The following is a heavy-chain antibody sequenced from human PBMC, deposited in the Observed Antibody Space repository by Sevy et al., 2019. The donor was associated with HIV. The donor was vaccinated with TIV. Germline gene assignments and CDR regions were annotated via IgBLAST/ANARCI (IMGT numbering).Heavy chain of an antibody. V-gene: IGHV3-7*01. CDR2: IKQDGSEK. D-gene: IGHD3-22*01. J-gene: IGHJ4*02. CDR1: GFTFSSYW. CDR3: ARATDYYDSSGYSY. Sequence: GGSLRLSCAASGFTFSSYWMSWVRQAPGKGLERVANIKQDGSEKKYVDSVKGRFTISRDNAKNALYLQMNSLRAEDTAVYYCARATDYYDSSGYSYWCQGTLVTVSS.